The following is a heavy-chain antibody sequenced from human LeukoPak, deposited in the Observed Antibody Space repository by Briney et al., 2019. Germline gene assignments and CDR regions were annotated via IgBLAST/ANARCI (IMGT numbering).Heavy chain of an antibody. CDR3: ARDGARSSTSPRPDI. J-gene: IGHJ3*02. V-gene: IGHV4-30-2*01. Sequence: SQTLSLTCTVSGGSISSGGYYWSWIRQPPGKGLEWIGYIYHSGSTYYNPSLKSRVTISVDRSKNQFSLKLSSVTAADTAVYYCARDGARSSTSPRPDIWGQGTMVTVSS. CDR1: GGSISSGGYY. D-gene: IGHD2-2*01. CDR2: IYHSGST.